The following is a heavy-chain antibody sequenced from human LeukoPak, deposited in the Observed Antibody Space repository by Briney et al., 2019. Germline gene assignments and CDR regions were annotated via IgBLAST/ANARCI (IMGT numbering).Heavy chain of an antibody. CDR1: GHSISTDYY. Sequence: SETLSLTCSVSGHSISTDYYWGWIRQAPGKGLEWIGIINHRGSTNYNPSLKSRVTISPDTSKNQFSLKLSSVTAADTAVYYCARVGDTSGYYQHFEYWGQGTLVTVSS. CDR3: ARVGDTSGYYQHFEY. D-gene: IGHD3-22*01. J-gene: IGHJ4*02. CDR2: INHRGST. V-gene: IGHV4-38-2*02.